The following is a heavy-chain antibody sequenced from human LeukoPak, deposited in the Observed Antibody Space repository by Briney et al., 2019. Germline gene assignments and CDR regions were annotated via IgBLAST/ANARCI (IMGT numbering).Heavy chain of an antibody. J-gene: IGHJ4*02. V-gene: IGHV4-39*01. CDR1: GGSISSSSYY. Sequence: PSETLSLTCTVSGGSISSSSYYWGWIRQPPGKGLEWIGSIYYSGSTYYNPSLKGRVTISVDTSKNQFSLKLSSVTAADTAVYYCAAHITIFGVVMDYWGQGTLVTVSS. CDR2: IYYSGST. CDR3: AAHITIFGVVMDY. D-gene: IGHD3-3*01.